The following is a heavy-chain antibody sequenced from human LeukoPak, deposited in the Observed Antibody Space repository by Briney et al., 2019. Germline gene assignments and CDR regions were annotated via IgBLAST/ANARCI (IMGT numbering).Heavy chain of an antibody. CDR3: AKDYAAALDY. CDR2: ISYDGCNK. Sequence: GGSLRLFCAASGFTFSDSYMSWLRQAPGKGLEGVAVISYDGCNKYYADSVKGRFTISRDNSKNPLYLQMNSLRAEDTAVYYCAKDYAAALDYWGQGTLVTVSS. D-gene: IGHD6-13*01. V-gene: IGHV3-30*18. CDR1: GFTFSDSY. J-gene: IGHJ4*02.